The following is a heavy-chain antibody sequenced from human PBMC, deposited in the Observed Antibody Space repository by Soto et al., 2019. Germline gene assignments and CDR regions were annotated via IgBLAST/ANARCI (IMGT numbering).Heavy chain of an antibody. CDR1: GGCISSRGYY. CDR3: ASPKIAFYNWFDP. Sequence: SETLSLTSTVSGGCISSRGYYWGWIRQPPGKGLEWIGSIYYSGSTYYNPSLKSRVTISVDTSKNQFSLKLSSVTAADTAVYYCASPKIAFYNWFDPWGQGTPVTVS. V-gene: IGHV4-39*01. J-gene: IGHJ5*02. D-gene: IGHD3-3*02. CDR2: IYYSGST.